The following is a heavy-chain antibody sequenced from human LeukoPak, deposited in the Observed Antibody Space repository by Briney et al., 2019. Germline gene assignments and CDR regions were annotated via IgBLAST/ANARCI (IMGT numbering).Heavy chain of an antibody. Sequence: GGSLRLSCAASGFTFSNAWMSWVRQAPGKGLEWGGRIKSKTDDRTTDYAAPVKGRFTISRDDSKNTLYLQMNSLKTEDTAVYYCTTGGYYDSSGYYYGGYFDYWGQGTLVTVSS. J-gene: IGHJ4*02. CDR1: GFTFSNAW. D-gene: IGHD3-22*01. CDR3: TTGGYYDSSGYYYGGYFDY. V-gene: IGHV3-15*01. CDR2: IKSKTDDRTT.